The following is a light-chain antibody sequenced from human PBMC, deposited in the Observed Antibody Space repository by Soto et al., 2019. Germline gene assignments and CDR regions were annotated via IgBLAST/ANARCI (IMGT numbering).Light chain of an antibody. CDR1: SGSIASNY. V-gene: IGLV6-57*04. J-gene: IGLJ2*01. CDR2: EDS. CDR3: QSFDISNVV. Sequence: NFMLTQPHSVSESPGKTVTISCTRSSGSIASNYVQWYQQRPGSAPTPVIYEDSQRPSGVPDRFSGSIDSSSNSASLTISRLKNEDEADYYCQSFDISNVVFGGGTKVTVL.